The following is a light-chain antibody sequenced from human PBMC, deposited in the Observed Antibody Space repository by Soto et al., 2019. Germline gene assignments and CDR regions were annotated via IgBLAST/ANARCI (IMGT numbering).Light chain of an antibody. Sequence: QTVVTQEPSLSVSPGGTVTLTCGLSSDSVSTTHFPSWYQQSPGQPPRTLIHSTKTRSSGVPDRFSGSILGNKAALTITGAQADDESDYYCQTWGTGIPVAFGGGTKLTVL. CDR1: SDSVSTTHF. CDR3: QTWGTGIPVA. V-gene: IGLV8-61*01. CDR2: STK. J-gene: IGLJ2*01.